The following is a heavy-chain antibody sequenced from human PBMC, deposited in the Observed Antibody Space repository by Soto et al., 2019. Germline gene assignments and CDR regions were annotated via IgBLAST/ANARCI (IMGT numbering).Heavy chain of an antibody. CDR2: ISSGGTYT. CDR3: ARTFVDGMAGFGP. D-gene: IGHD2-15*01. CDR1: SFTLSTYW. V-gene: IGHV3-74*01. Sequence: GGSLRLSCAASSFTLSTYWMHWVRQVPGKGLVWVSRISSGGTYTTYADSVKGRFTISRDSARNTLFLQMNYLTGEDTAVYYCARTFVDGMAGFGPWGQGTLVTVSS. J-gene: IGHJ5*02.